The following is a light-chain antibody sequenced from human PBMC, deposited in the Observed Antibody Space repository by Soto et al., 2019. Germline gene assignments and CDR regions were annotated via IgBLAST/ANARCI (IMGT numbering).Light chain of an antibody. V-gene: IGLV2-18*02. Sequence: QSVLTQPPSVSGSPGQSVAISCTGTSSDVGSYNRVAWYQQSPGTAPKLMIYEVSNRPSGVPDRFSGSKSGNTASLTISGLQAEDEADYYCSSFTSSSTYVFGIGTKVTVL. CDR2: EVS. J-gene: IGLJ1*01. CDR3: SSFTSSSTYV. CDR1: SSDVGSYNR.